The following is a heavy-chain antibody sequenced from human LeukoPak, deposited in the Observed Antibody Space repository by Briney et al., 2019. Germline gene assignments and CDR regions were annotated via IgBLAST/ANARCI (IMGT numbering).Heavy chain of an antibody. CDR3: AKKSGAAFYNWFDP. CDR2: IRFDGSNK. CDR1: GFTFSSFG. Sequence: GGSLRLSCAASGFTFSSFGMHWVRQAPGKGLEWLAYIRFDGSNKKYADSLEGRFTISRDNSKNALYLQIDSLRPEDTAVYYCAKKSGAAFYNWFDPWGQGALVTVSS. J-gene: IGHJ5*02. D-gene: IGHD1-26*01. V-gene: IGHV3-30*02.